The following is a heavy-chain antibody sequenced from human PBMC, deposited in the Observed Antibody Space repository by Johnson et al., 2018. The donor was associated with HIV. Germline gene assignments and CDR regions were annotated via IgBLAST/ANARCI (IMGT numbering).Heavy chain of an antibody. J-gene: IGHJ3*02. CDR1: GFTFSNYG. D-gene: IGHD2-21*02. Sequence: VQLVESGGGVVQPGGSLRLSCAASGFTFSNYGMSWVRQAPGKGLEWVSVISNGGVTTYYADSVKGRFTISRDNSKNTWYLQMNSLRAEDTAVYYCAKCDGGDCYYDAFDIWGQGTMVTVSS. CDR3: AKCDGGDCYYDAFDI. CDR2: ISNGGVTT. V-gene: IGHV3-23*04.